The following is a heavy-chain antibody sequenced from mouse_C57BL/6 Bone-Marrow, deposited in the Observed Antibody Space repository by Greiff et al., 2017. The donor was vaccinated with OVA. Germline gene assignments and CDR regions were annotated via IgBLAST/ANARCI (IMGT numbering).Heavy chain of an antibody. V-gene: IGHV1-77*01. Sequence: QVQLQQSGAELVKPGASVKISCKASGYTFTDYYINWVKQRPGQGLEWIGKIGPGSGSTYYNEKFKGKATLTADKSSSTAYMQLSSLTSEDSAVYFGARRYYYGSSSHYFDYWGQGTTLTVSS. CDR2: IGPGSGST. CDR3: ARRYYYGSSSHYFDY. J-gene: IGHJ2*01. D-gene: IGHD1-1*01. CDR1: GYTFTDYY.